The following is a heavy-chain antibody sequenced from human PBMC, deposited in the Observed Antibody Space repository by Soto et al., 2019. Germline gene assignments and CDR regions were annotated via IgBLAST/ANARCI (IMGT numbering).Heavy chain of an antibody. D-gene: IGHD3-10*01. CDR2: ISSSSSYI. CDR3: ARDLVQRVDYYYGMDV. V-gene: IGHV3-21*01. Sequence: GGSLRLSCAASGFTFSSYSMNWVRQAPGKRLEWVSSISSSSSYIYYADSVKGRFTISRDNAKNSLYLQMNSLRAEDTAVYYCARDLVQRVDYYYGMDVWGQGTTVTGSS. J-gene: IGHJ6*02. CDR1: GFTFSSYS.